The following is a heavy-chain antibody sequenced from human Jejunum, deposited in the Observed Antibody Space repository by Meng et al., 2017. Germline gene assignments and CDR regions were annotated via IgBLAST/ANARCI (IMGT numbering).Heavy chain of an antibody. V-gene: IGHV4-4*02. D-gene: IGHD1-7*01. Sequence: QLRLQGSGPGLVRPSGALSLTCAVSGGFSSIYWWSWLRQPPGKGLEWIGEMHQSGSSNYNPSLKSRLTMSVDESKNHFSLKLNSVTAADTAVYYCARGWKYAWFNWGQGTLVTVSS. CDR1: GGFSSIYW. J-gene: IGHJ4*02. CDR3: ARGWKYAWFN. CDR2: MHQSGSS.